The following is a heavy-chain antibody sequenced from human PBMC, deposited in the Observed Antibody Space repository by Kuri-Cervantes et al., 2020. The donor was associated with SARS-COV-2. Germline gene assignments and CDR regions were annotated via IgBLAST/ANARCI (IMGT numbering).Heavy chain of an antibody. J-gene: IGHJ6*03. CDR2: IIPIFGTA. V-gene: IGHV1-69*05. Sequence: SVKVSCKASGGTFSSYAISWVRQAPGQGLEWMGGIIPIFGTANYAQKFQGGVTITTDESTSTAYMELSSLRSEDTAVYYCARGYSSGSHYYYYYMDVWGKGTTVTVSS. CDR1: GGTFSSYA. CDR3: ARGYSSGSHYYYYYMDV. D-gene: IGHD6-19*01.